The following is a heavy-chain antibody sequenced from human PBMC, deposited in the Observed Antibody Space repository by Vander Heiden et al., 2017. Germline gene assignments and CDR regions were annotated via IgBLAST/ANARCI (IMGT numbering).Heavy chain of an antibody. CDR1: GFPFSSYG. Sequence: QVQLVESGGGVVQPGRSLRLSCAASGFPFSSYGMHWVRQAPGKGLEWVSVIWYDGSNKYYADSVKGRFTISRDNSKNTLYLQMNSLRAEDTAVYYCARDAWGRYCSSTSCLNWFDPWGQGTLVTVSS. J-gene: IGHJ5*02. V-gene: IGHV3-33*01. CDR2: IWYDGSNK. D-gene: IGHD2-2*01. CDR3: ARDAWGRYCSSTSCLNWFDP.